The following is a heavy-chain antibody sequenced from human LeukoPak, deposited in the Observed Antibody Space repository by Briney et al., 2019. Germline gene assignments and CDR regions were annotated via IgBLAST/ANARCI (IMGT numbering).Heavy chain of an antibody. J-gene: IGHJ6*02. D-gene: IGHD3-3*01. CDR3: ARQGFWSGHGMDV. CDR2: IYYSGST. V-gene: IGHV4-39*01. CDR1: GAPISSSSYY. Sequence: SATLSLTCTVSGAPISSSSYYWGWIRQPPGKGLEWIGSIYYSGSTYYNPSLKSRVTISLDTSKNQFSLKLSSVTGADTAVYYCARQGFWSGHGMDVWGQGTTVTVSS.